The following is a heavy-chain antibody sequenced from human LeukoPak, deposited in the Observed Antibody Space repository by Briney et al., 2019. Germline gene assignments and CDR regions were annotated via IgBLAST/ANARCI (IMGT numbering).Heavy chain of an antibody. CDR3: ARHTRKGAAEVMDF. Sequence: AETRSLTCTVSGGSISCYYWGWIRQPPGKGLEWIAYIHYSGHTNHNPSLKNRVTVSVATSKTQFSLRLSSVTAADTAVYYCARHTRKGAAEVMDFWGQATL. CDR1: GGSISCYY. CDR2: IHYSGHT. D-gene: IGHD6-25*01. V-gene: IGHV4-59*08. J-gene: IGHJ4*02.